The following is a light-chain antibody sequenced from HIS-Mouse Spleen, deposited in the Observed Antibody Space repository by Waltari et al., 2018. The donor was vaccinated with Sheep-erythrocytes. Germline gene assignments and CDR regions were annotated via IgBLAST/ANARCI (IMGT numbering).Light chain of an antibody. CDR3: CSYAGSSTPWV. J-gene: IGLJ3*02. CDR2: EGS. CDR1: SSDVGGYNY. Sequence: QSALTQPASVSGSPGQSITISCTGTSSDVGGYNYVSWYQQHPGKAPKLMIYEGSTRPAGVSNRFSGSKSGNTASLTISGLQAEDEADYYCCSYAGSSTPWVFGGGTKLTVL. V-gene: IGLV2-23*01.